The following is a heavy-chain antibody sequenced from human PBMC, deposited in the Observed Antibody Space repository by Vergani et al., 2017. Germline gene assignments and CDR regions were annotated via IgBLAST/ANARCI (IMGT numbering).Heavy chain of an antibody. CDR1: GFTFSSYS. V-gene: IGHV3-21*01. CDR2: ISSSSSYI. J-gene: IGHJ4*02. CDR3: ARDGVVGSWYLKKFDY. Sequence: EVQLLESGGGLVQPGGSLRLSCAASGFTFSSYSMNWVRQAPGKGLEWVSSISSSSSYIYYADSVKGRFTISRDNAKNSLYLQMNSLRAEDTAVYYCARDGVVGSWYLKKFDYWGQGTLVTVSS. D-gene: IGHD6-13*01.